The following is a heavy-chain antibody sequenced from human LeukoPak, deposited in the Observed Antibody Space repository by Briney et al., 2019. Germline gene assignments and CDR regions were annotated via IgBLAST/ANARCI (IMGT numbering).Heavy chain of an antibody. D-gene: IGHD3-10*01. CDR2: INHSGST. CDR3: ARDYPYYFDY. CDR1: GGSFSGYY. Sequence: PSETLSLTCAVYGGSFSGYYWSWIRQPPGKGLEWIGEINHSGSTNYNPSLKSRVTMSVDTSKNQFSLKLSSVTAADTAVYYCARDYPYYFDYWGQGTLVTVSS. J-gene: IGHJ4*02. V-gene: IGHV4-34*01.